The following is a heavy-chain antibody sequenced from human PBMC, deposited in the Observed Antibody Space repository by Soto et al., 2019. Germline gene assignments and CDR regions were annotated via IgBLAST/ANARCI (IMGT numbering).Heavy chain of an antibody. J-gene: IGHJ5*02. Sequence: EVQLVESGGGLVKPGGSLRLSCAASGFTFSNAWMSWVRQAPGKGLEWVGRIKSKTDGGTTDYAAPVKGRFTISRDDSKNTLYLQMNSLKTEDTAVYYCTTDLLERRTVSYYDILTGYFGMQSWWFDPWGQGTLVTVSS. CDR3: TTDLLERRTVSYYDILTGYFGMQSWWFDP. CDR2: IKSKTDGGTT. V-gene: IGHV3-15*01. D-gene: IGHD3-9*01. CDR1: GFTFSNAW.